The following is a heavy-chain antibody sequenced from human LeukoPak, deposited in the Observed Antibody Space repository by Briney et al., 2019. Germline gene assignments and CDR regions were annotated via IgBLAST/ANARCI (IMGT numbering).Heavy chain of an antibody. CDR3: ARLHLNYDFWSGYFDY. D-gene: IGHD3-3*01. CDR2: IYYSGST. Sequence: SETLSLTCTVSGGSISSYYWSWIRQPPGKGPEWIGYIYYSGSTNYNPSLKSRVTISVDTSKNQFSLKLSSVTAADTAVYYCARLHLNYDFWSGYFDYWGQGTLVTVSS. J-gene: IGHJ4*02. V-gene: IGHV4-59*08. CDR1: GGSISSYY.